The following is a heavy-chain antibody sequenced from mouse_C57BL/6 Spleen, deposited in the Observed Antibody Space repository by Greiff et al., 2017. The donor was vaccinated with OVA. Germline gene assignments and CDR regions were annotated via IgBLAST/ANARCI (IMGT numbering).Heavy chain of an antibody. CDR1: GFSLTSYG. V-gene: IGHV2-2*01. D-gene: IGHD1-1*01. J-gene: IGHJ4*01. Sequence: QVQLQQSGPGLVQPSQSLSITCTVSGFSLTSYGVHWVRQSPGKGLEWLGVIWSGGSTDYNAAFISRLSISKDNSKSQVFFKMNSLQADDTAIYYCARGPPYYGSSYHDAMDYWGQGTSVTVSS. CDR2: IWSGGST. CDR3: ARGPPYYGSSYHDAMDY.